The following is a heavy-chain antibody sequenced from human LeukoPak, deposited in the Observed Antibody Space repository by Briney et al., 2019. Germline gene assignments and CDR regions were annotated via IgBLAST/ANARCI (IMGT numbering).Heavy chain of an antibody. V-gene: IGHV3-11*04. Sequence: GGSLRLSCAASGLTFSDYYMSWIRQAPGKGLEWVSYISSSGSTIYYADSVKGRFTISRDNAENSLYLQMNSLRAEDTAVYYCARDYGDLNWFDPWGQGTLVTVSS. CDR3: ARDYGDLNWFDP. CDR2: ISSSGSTI. CDR1: GLTFSDYY. D-gene: IGHD4-17*01. J-gene: IGHJ5*02.